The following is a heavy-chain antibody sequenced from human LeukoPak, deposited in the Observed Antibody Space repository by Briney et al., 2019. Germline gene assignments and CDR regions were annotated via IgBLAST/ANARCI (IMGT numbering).Heavy chain of an antibody. CDR2: ISSSSYI. V-gene: IGHV3-21*01. Sequence: GGSLRPSCAASGFTFSSYSMNWVRQAPGKGLEWVSSISSSSYIYYADSVKGRFTISRDNAKNSLYLQMNSLRAEDTAVYYCARDRVGQQLVGRKNNYYYMDVWGKGTTVTISS. D-gene: IGHD6-13*01. CDR1: GFTFSSYS. J-gene: IGHJ6*03. CDR3: ARDRVGQQLVGRKNNYYYMDV.